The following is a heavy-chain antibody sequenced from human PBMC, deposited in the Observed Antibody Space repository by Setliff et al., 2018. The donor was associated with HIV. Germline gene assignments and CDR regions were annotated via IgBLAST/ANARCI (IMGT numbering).Heavy chain of an antibody. J-gene: IGHJ4*02. CDR3: AKEDLPILDY. Sequence: GGSLRLSCAASGFTFDDYAMHWVRQAPGKGLEWVSLISWDGGSTYYADSVKGRFTISRDNSKNSLYLQMNSLRAEDTAVYYCAKEDLPILDYWGQGTLVTVSS. CDR2: ISWDGGST. CDR1: GFTFDDYA. D-gene: IGHD2-21*01. V-gene: IGHV3-43D*04.